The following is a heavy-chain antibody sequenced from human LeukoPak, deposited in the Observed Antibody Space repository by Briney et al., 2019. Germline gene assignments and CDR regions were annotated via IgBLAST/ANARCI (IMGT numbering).Heavy chain of an antibody. D-gene: IGHD4-17*01. J-gene: IGHJ4*02. CDR1: GGSITSHH. CDR2: MYYTGST. CDR3: ARLRDSGDYTFDS. Sequence: SETLSLTRTVSGGSITSHHWNWIRQPPGKGLEWIAYMYYTGSTDYNPSLKSRVTISIDMYKAQLSLERNSGTAADTAVYYCARLRDSGDYTFDSWGQGTLVTVSS. V-gene: IGHV4-59*08.